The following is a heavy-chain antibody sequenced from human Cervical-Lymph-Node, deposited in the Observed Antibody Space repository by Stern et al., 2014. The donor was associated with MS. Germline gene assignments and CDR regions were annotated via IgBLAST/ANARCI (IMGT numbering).Heavy chain of an antibody. CDR3: ARGVGVTST. CDR2: IYSSGTT. D-gene: IGHD1-26*01. Sequence: QVQLQESGPGLVKPSETLSLTCTVSGDSISRYHWSWIRQPAGNGLEWIGRIYSSGTTNYNPSLKSRVTMSVDTSKNQFSLRLNSVTAADTAVYYCARGVGVTSTWGQGTLVTVSS. CDR1: GDSISRYH. V-gene: IGHV4-4*07. J-gene: IGHJ4*02.